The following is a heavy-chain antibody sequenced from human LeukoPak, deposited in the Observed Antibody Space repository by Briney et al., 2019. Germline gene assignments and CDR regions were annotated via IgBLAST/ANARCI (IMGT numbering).Heavy chain of an antibody. V-gene: IGHV4-59*01. J-gene: IGHJ6*03. Sequence: NPSETLSLTCIVSGGSISMYYWGWIRHPPGQGLDWNGYIYYSVSTNYTPSLKSRVTISVDTSKNQFSLKLSSVTAAVTAVYYCERVVYSYGYYYYMDVWGKGTTVTVSS. D-gene: IGHD5-18*01. CDR2: IYYSVST. CDR3: ERVVYSYGYYYYMDV. CDR1: GGSISMYY.